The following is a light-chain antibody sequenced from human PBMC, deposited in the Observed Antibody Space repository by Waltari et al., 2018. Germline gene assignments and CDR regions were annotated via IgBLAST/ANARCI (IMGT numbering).Light chain of an antibody. J-gene: IGKJ1*01. CDR2: KAS. CDR3: QHYDGSSWT. V-gene: IGKV1-5*03. CDR1: QNIISW. Sequence: DIQMTQSPSSLPASIGDRVTITCRASQNIISWVAWYQQKPGEAPKLLMYKASILETGVPSRFIGSGFGTQFSLTIDSLQPDDFGVYYCQHYDGSSWTFGPGTRVEVK.